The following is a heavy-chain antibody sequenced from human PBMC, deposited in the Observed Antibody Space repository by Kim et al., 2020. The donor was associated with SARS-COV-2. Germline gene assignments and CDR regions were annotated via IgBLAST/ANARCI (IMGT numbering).Heavy chain of an antibody. Sequence: GGSLRLSCAASGFTFSSYGMHWVRQAPGKGLEWVAVIWYDGSNKYYADSVKGRFTISRDNSKNTLYLQMNSLRAEDTAVYYCAREVMGPNWFDPWGQGTLVTVSS. CDR2: IWYDGSNK. V-gene: IGHV3-33*01. CDR1: GFTFSSYG. D-gene: IGHD3-16*01. J-gene: IGHJ5*02. CDR3: AREVMGPNWFDP.